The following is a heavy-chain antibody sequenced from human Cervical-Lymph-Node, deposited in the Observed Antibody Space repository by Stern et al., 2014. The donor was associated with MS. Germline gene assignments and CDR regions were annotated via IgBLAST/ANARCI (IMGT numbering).Heavy chain of an antibody. CDR1: GFTFSSYS. CDR2: ISSSSSYI. J-gene: IGHJ4*02. V-gene: IGHV3-21*01. CDR3: ARDQYYYDSSGYYTTFDY. D-gene: IGHD3-22*01. Sequence: VQLVESGGGLVKPGGSLRLSCAASGFTFSSYSMNWVRQAPGKGLEWVSSISSSSSYIYYADSVKGRFTISRDNAKNSLYLQMNSLRAEDTAVYYCARDQYYYDSSGYYTTFDYWGQGTLVTVSS.